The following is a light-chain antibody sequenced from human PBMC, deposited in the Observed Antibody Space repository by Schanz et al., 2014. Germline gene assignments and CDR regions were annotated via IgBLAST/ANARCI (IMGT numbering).Light chain of an antibody. CDR1: SSDVGSYNR. CDR2: EVS. V-gene: IGLV2-18*02. CDR3: CSYAGTYTWE. J-gene: IGLJ3*02. Sequence: QSALTQPPSVSGSPGQSVTISCTGTSSDVGSYNRVSWYQQPPGTAPKLMIYEVSNRPSGVPDRFSGSKSGNTASLTISGLQAEDEADYYCCSYAGTYTWEFGGGTKVTVL.